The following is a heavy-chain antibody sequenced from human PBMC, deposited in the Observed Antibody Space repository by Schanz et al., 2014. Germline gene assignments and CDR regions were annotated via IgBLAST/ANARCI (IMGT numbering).Heavy chain of an antibody. CDR2: VYMSAAST. CDR1: GFTLSNYA. V-gene: IGHV3-23*04. Sequence: EVQLVESGGGLVQPGGSLRLSCVASGFTLSNYAMSWVRQAPGKGLEWVSTVYMSAASTRYADSVKGRFIISRDSSKNTLFLQMNSLRPEDTALYFCARDEGRDGYNLAFDVWGQGTLVTVSS. D-gene: IGHD5-12*01. J-gene: IGHJ3*01. CDR3: ARDEGRDGYNLAFDV.